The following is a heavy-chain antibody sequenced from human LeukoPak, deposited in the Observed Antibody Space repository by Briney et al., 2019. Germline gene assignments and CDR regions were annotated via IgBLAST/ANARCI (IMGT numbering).Heavy chain of an antibody. V-gene: IGHV4-59*01. CDR2: IYYSGST. D-gene: IGHD1-26*01. CDR1: DDSITIYY. Sequence: SETLSLTCSVSDDSITIYYWTWIRQPPGKGLEWIGYIYYSGSTSYNPSLKSRVTISVDTSKNQFSLKLSSVTPADTAVYYCARGGNYWPQWWFDPWGRGTLVSVSS. CDR3: ARGGNYWPQWWFDP. J-gene: IGHJ5*02.